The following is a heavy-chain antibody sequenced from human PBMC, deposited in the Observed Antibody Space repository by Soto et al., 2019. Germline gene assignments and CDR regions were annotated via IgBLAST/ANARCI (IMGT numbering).Heavy chain of an antibody. V-gene: IGHV4-31*03. CDR3: ARWVRATSLDY. D-gene: IGHD1-26*01. Sequence: QVQLQESGPGLVKPSQTLSLTCTVSGGSISSGGYYWSWIRQHPGKGLEWIGYIYYSGSTYYNPSRKGRVTISVDTSKNQSSLKLSSVTTADTAVYYCARWVRATSLDYWGQGTLVTVSS. CDR1: GGSISSGGYY. CDR2: IYYSGST. J-gene: IGHJ4*02.